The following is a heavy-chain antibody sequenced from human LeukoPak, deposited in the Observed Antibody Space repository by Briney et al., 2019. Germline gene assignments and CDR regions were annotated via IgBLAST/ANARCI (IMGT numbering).Heavy chain of an antibody. CDR1: GFTFSSHA. J-gene: IGHJ6*03. CDR3: ARGGSGIYYYYFYYMGV. D-gene: IGHD3-10*01. Sequence: PGRSLTLSCAASGFTFSSHAIHWLRQPPAKGLEWVAFIYYDGSNKYYADSVQGRFTTSRDNSKNTLFLQMNSLRAEDTAVYYCARGGSGIYYYYFYYMGVWGEGTTVTVS. V-gene: IGHV3-30*04. CDR2: IYYDGSNK.